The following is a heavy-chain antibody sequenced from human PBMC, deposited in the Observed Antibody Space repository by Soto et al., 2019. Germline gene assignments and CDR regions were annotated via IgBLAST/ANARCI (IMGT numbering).Heavy chain of an antibody. V-gene: IGHV1-18*01. Sequence: GASVKVSCKASGYTFSSYGFTCVRQAPGQGLEWMGWISGSNGNTNYAQRFQGRVSMATDTSASTTYMELRSLRSDDTAVYYCARGETGYSYGYDYWGQGTLVTVSS. J-gene: IGHJ4*02. CDR1: GYTFSSYG. D-gene: IGHD5-18*01. CDR2: ISGSNGNT. CDR3: ARGETGYSYGYDY.